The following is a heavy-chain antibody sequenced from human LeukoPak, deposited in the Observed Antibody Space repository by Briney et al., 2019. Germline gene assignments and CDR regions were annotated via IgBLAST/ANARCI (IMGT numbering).Heavy chain of an antibody. CDR1: GFTFSSYV. CDR3: ARGGQYKYDSSGYLNYFDY. J-gene: IGHJ4*02. Sequence: GGSLRLSCAASGFTFSSYVRYGVRQAPGKGLEYVSSISRNWGSTYYASSVKGRFTISRDNSKNTLYLQMGRLRAEDMAVYYCARGGQYKYDSSGYLNYFDYWGQGTLVTVSS. D-gene: IGHD3-22*01. V-gene: IGHV3-64*01. CDR2: ISRNWGST.